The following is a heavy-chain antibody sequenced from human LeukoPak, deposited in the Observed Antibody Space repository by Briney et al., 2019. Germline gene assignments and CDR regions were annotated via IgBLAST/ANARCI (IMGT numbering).Heavy chain of an antibody. CDR2: INHSGST. Sequence: SETLSLTCTVSGYSISSGYYWAWMRQPPGKGLEWIGSINHSGSTYYNPSLKSRVTVSVDTSKNQVSLRLSSVTAADTAVYFCARVCSSGRCLDYWGQGTLVTVSS. J-gene: IGHJ4*02. CDR1: GYSISSGYY. CDR3: ARVCSSGRCLDY. V-gene: IGHV4-38-2*02. D-gene: IGHD2-15*01.